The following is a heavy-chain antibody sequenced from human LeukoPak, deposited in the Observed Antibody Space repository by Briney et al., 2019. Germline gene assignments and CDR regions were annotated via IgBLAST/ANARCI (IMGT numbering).Heavy chain of an antibody. V-gene: IGHV4-39*07. J-gene: IGHJ4*02. CDR1: GGSISSSSYY. CDR2: IYYSGST. CDR3: ARDRYYDSSGYRVSFDY. D-gene: IGHD3-22*01. Sequence: PSETLSLTCTVSGGSISSSSYYWGWIRQPPGKGLEWIGSIYYSGSTYYNPSLKSRVTISVDTSKNQFSLKLSSVTAADTAVYYCARDRYYDSSGYRVSFDYWGQGTLVTVSS.